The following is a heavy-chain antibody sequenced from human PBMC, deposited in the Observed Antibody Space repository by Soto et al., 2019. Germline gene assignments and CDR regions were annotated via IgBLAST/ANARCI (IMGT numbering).Heavy chain of an antibody. CDR1: GDSVTSVSDY. V-gene: IGHV4-61*01. D-gene: IGHD3-10*01. CDR2: IYYSGSA. CDR3: ARGVGFGYYYYHMDL. J-gene: IGHJ6*02. Sequence: QVQLQESGPGLVKPSETLSLTCTVSGDSVTSVSDYWSWIRQHPGKGLEWIGYIYYSGSADYNPSLGSRVTISIDTSKNQFSLKLTSVTAADTAVYYCARGVGFGYYYYHMDLWGQGTTVTVSS.